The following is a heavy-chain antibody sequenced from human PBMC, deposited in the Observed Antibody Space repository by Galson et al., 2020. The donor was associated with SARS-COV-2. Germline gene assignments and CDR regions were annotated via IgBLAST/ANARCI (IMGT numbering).Heavy chain of an antibody. CDR1: GLTFSDYY. D-gene: IGHD3-3*01. J-gene: IGHJ6*02. V-gene: IGHV3-11*01. Sequence: GGSLRLSCAASGLTFSDYYLSWIRQPPGKGLEWVSYICSSGSTIYYADPVKGRVTISSNNDKNLLYLQMNGLSAEDTAVYYCARGLGPRPYFLGGYSLTDYYGMDVGGPETTLTFSS. CDR2: ICSSGSTI. CDR3: ARGLGPRPYFLGGYSLTDYYGMDV.